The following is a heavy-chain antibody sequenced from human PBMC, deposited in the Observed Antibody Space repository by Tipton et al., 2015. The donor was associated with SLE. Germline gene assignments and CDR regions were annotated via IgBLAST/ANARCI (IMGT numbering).Heavy chain of an antibody. CDR2: ISYTGNT. J-gene: IGHJ2*01. CDR3: ARDSAVNFWYFDL. V-gene: IGHV4-59*11. Sequence: LSLTCTVSGASISTHYWSWIRQPPGKGLEWIGDISYTGNTNFNPSLKSRVTMSVATSKNQFSLRLTSVTAADTAMYYCARDSAVNFWYFDLWGRGTLVTVSS. CDR1: GASISTHY.